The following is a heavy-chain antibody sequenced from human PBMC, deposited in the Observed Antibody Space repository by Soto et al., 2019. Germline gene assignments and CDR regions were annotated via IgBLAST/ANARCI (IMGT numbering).Heavy chain of an antibody. D-gene: IGHD3-16*01. Sequence: GGSLRLSCTASGFTFGDYAMSWFRQAPGKGLEWVGFIRSKAYGGTTEYAASVKGRFTISRDDSKSIAYLQMNSLRAEDTAVYYCARDFISAGGDVAYFDYWGQGTLVTVSS. CDR2: IRSKAYGGTT. J-gene: IGHJ4*02. CDR1: GFTFGDYA. CDR3: ARDFISAGGDVAYFDY. V-gene: IGHV3-49*03.